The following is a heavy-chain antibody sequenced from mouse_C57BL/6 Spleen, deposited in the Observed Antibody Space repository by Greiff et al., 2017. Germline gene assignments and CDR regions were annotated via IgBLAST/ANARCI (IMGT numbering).Heavy chain of an antibody. V-gene: IGHV5-17*01. J-gene: IGHJ1*03. CDR3: AREGTSWYFDV. CDR1: GFTFSDYG. CDR2: ISSGSSTI. D-gene: IGHD3-3*01. Sequence: EVMLVESGGGLVKPGGSLKLSCAASGFTFSDYGMHWVRQAPEKGLAWVAYISSGSSTIYYADTVKGRFPISRDNAKNTLFLQMTSLRSEDTAMYYCAREGTSWYFDVWGTGTTVTVSS.